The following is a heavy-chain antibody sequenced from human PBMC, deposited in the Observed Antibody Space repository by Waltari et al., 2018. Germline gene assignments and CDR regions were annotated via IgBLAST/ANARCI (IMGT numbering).Heavy chain of an antibody. V-gene: IGHV1-69*01. CDR1: GGTFSSYA. CDR3: AREPSYSSSWYDTSYFDY. CDR2: IIPIFGTA. Sequence: QVQLVQSGAEVKKPGSSVKVSCKASGGTFSSYALSWVRQAPGPGLEWMGGIIPIFGTANYAQKFQGRVTITADESTSTAYMELSSLRSEDTAVYYCAREPSYSSSWYDTSYFDYWGQGTLVTVSS. J-gene: IGHJ4*02. D-gene: IGHD6-13*01.